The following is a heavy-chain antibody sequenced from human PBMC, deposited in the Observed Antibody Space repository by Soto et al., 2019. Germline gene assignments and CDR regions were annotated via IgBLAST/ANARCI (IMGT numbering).Heavy chain of an antibody. D-gene: IGHD2-15*01. J-gene: IGHJ2*01. CDR1: GFTFSSYA. V-gene: IGHV3-23*01. CDR2: ISGSGGST. Sequence: EVQLLESGGGLVQPGGSLRLSCAASGFTFSSYAMSWVRQAPGKGLEWVSAISGSGGSTYYADSVKGRFTISRDNSKNTLYLQMNSRRAEDTAVYYCAKDSIVVVVAATPRYFDLWGRGTLVTVSS. CDR3: AKDSIVVVVAATPRYFDL.